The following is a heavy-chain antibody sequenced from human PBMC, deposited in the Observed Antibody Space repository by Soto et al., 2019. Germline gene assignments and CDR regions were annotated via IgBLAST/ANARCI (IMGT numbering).Heavy chain of an antibody. D-gene: IGHD3-22*01. CDR2: INPSGGST. Sequence: ASVKVSCKASGYTFTSYYMHWVRQAPGQGLEWMGIINPSGGSTSYAQKFQGRVTMTRDTSTSTVYMELSSLRSEDTAVYYCARVNDSSGYYRRVLDYWGQGTLVTVSS. V-gene: IGHV1-46*01. CDR3: ARVNDSSGYYRRVLDY. J-gene: IGHJ4*02. CDR1: GYTFTSYY.